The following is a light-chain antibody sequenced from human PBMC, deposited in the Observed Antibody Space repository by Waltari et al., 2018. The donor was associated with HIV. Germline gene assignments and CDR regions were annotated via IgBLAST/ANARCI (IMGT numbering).Light chain of an antibody. J-gene: IGLJ2*01. V-gene: IGLV3-1*01. CDR1: ELGDKY. Sequence: SYEVTQPPSVAVSPGQTASMTGSGYELGDKYTCWYQQKPGQSPLLVICQDDKRPSGMPERFSASSSGHTATLTISGTLPMDEADYYCQAWGATTSGVFGRGTKLTVL. CDR3: QAWGATTSGV. CDR2: QDD.